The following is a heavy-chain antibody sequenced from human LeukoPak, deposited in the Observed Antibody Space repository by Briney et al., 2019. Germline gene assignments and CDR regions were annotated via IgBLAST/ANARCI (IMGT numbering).Heavy chain of an antibody. CDR1: GFNFTSYE. CDR3: AREGGRDDAFDI. J-gene: IGHJ3*02. CDR2: ISSDGSTI. Sequence: PGGSLRLSCAASGFNFTSYEMNWVRQAPGKGLEWVSYISSDGSTIFYVDSVKGRFTISRDNAKDSLYLQMNSLRAEDTAVYYCAREGGRDDAFDIWGQGTMVIVSS. D-gene: IGHD3-16*01. V-gene: IGHV3-48*03.